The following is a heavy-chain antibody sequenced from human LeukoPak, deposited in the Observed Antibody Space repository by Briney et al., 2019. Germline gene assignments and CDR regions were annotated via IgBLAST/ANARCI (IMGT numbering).Heavy chain of an antibody. CDR3: ARDFYSGSRGAFDI. Sequence: GGSLRLSCAASGFTFSSYAMSWVRQAPGKGLEWVSSISSSSSYIYYADSVKGRFTISRDNAKNSLYLQMNSLRAEDTAVYYCARDFYSGSRGAFDIWGQGTMVTVSS. CDR2: ISSSSSYI. D-gene: IGHD1-26*01. V-gene: IGHV3-21*01. J-gene: IGHJ3*02. CDR1: GFTFSSYA.